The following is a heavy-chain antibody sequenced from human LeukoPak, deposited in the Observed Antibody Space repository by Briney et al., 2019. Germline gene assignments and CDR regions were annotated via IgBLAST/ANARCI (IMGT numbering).Heavy chain of an antibody. CDR3: ARSPMYWFDP. CDR1: GGSISSYY. V-gene: IGHV4-59*12. D-gene: IGHD3-10*02. CDR2: IYYSGST. Sequence: SSETLSLTCTVSGGSISSYYWSWIRQPPGKGLEWIGYIYYSGSTNYNPSLKSRVTISVDTSKNQFSLKLSSVTAADTAVYYCARSPMYWFDPWGQGTLVTVSS. J-gene: IGHJ5*02.